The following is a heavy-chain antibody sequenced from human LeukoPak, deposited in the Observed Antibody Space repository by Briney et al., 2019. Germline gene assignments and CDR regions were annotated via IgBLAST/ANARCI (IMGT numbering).Heavy chain of an antibody. V-gene: IGHV4-39*07. CDR3: ARDVRDYYNIRGFDY. D-gene: IGHD3-22*01. CDR1: GGSISSSSYY. Sequence: PSETLSLTCTVSGGSISSSSYYWGWIRQPPGKGLEWIGSIYYSGSTYYNPSLKSRVTISVDTSKNQFSLKLSSVTPADTAVYYCARDVRDYYNIRGFDYWGQGTLVTVSS. CDR2: IYYSGST. J-gene: IGHJ4*02.